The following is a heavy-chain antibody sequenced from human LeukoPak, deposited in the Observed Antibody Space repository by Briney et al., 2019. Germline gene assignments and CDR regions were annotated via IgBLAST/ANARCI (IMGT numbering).Heavy chain of an antibody. V-gene: IGHV4-34*01. CDR3: ARGLKYSSSWYNWFDP. CDR2: INHSGST. Sequence: SETLSLTCAVYGGSFSGYYWSWIRQPPGKGLEWIGEINHSGSTNYNPSLKSRVTISVDTSKNQFSLKLSSVTAADTAVYYCARGLKYSSSWYNWFDPWGQGTLVTVSS. D-gene: IGHD6-13*01. J-gene: IGHJ5*02. CDR1: GGSFSGYY.